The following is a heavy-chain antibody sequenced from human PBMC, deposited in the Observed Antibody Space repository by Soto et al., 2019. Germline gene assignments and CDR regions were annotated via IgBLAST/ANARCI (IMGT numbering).Heavy chain of an antibody. CDR3: AASQQFDY. J-gene: IGHJ4*02. CDR2: INTYDGNT. Sequence: QVQLVQSGAEVKKPGASVKVSCKASGYTFTSYGINWVRQAPGQGLEWMGWINTYDGNTNHAQKFQGRVTMTTDTSPSTAYMELRSLSSDDTAVYYCAASQQFDYWGQGTLVTVSS. D-gene: IGHD6-13*01. CDR1: GYTFTSYG. V-gene: IGHV1-18*01.